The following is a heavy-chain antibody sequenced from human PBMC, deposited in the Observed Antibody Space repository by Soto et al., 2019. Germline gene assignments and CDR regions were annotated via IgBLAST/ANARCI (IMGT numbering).Heavy chain of an antibody. V-gene: IGHV4-59*08. CDR1: GGSISSYY. CDR2: IYYSGST. J-gene: IGHJ4*02. D-gene: IGHD6-19*01. CDR3: ARRSESSGWHGALDY. Sequence: PSETLSLTCTVSGGSISSYYWSWIRQPPGKGLEWIGYIYYSGSTNYNPSLKSRVTISVDTSKNQFSLKLSSVTAADTAVYYCARRSESSGWHGALDYWGQGTLVTVSS.